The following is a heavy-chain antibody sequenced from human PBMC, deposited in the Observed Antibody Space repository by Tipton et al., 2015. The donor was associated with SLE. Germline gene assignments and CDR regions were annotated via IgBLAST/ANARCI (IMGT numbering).Heavy chain of an antibody. D-gene: IGHD1-26*01. V-gene: IGHV4-38-2*01. CDR2: IYHSGST. CDR1: GYSISSGYY. J-gene: IGHJ4*02. Sequence: LRLSCAVSGYSISSGYYWGWIRQPPGKGLEWIGSIYHSGSTYYNPSLKSRVTISVDTSKNQFSLKLSSVTAADTAVYYCARAGLEGATTPYYFDYWGQGTLVTVSS. CDR3: ARAGLEGATTPYYFDY.